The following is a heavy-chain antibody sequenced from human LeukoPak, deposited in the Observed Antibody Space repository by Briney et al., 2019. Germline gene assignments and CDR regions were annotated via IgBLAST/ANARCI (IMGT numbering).Heavy chain of an antibody. Sequence: SETLSLTCTVSDGSISSSGYFWGWIRQPPGMRLEWVGNIYYSGSTFYNPSLKSRVTISVDTSKNQFSLKLSSVTAADTAVYYCSRSVTTSYYYYGVDVWGQGTTATVSS. CDR3: SRSVTTSYYYYGVDV. V-gene: IGHV4-39*01. CDR1: DGSISSSGYF. CDR2: IYYSGST. J-gene: IGHJ6*02. D-gene: IGHD3-3*01.